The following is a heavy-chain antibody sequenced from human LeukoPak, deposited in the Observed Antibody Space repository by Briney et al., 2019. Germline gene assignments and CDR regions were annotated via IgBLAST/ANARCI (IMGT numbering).Heavy chain of an antibody. CDR2: IYYTGST. Sequence: PSETLSLTCTVSGGSISSSSYYWGWIRQPPGKGLEWIGSIYYTGSTYYNPSLKSRVTISVDTSKNQFSLKLNSMTAADTAVYYCARQEAVTATYFYGMDVWGQGTTVTVSS. CDR3: ARQEAVTATYFYGMDV. CDR1: GGSISSSSYY. D-gene: IGHD2-21*02. J-gene: IGHJ6*02. V-gene: IGHV4-39*01.